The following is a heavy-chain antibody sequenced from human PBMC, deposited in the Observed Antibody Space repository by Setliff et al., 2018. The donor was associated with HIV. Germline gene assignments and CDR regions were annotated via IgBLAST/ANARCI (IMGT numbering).Heavy chain of an antibody. V-gene: IGHV3-11*03. J-gene: IGHJ4*02. D-gene: IGHD6-19*01. Sequence: GGSLRLSCAASGFSFSIYEMNWIRQAPGKGLEWVSYISGRSSDPNYADSVKGRFTISRDNAKNSVYLQMNSLRAEDTAMYYCVRPVREPVDWGRGTLVTVSS. CDR1: GFSFSIYE. CDR2: ISGRSSDP. CDR3: VRPVREPVD.